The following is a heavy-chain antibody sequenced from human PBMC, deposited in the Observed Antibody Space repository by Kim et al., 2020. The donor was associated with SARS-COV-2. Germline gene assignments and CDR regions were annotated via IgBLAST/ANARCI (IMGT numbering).Heavy chain of an antibody. Sequence: GGSLRLSCAASGFAFSRYEMNWVRLAPGKGLEWLSYITSTEGLIAYADSVKGRFTISRDNANNSLYLQMNSLRVDDTAVYYCAREWAEALDSWGQGTLVTVSS. CDR1: GFAFSRYE. CDR3: AREWAEALDS. J-gene: IGHJ4*02. V-gene: IGHV3-48*03. CDR2: ITSTEGLI.